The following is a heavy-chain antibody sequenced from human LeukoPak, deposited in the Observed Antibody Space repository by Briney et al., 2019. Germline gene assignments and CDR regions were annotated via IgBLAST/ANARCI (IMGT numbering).Heavy chain of an antibody. V-gene: IGHV3-21*01. D-gene: IGHD2-15*01. Sequence: GGSLRLSCAASGFTFSSYSMNWVRKAPGKGLELVSSISSSSSYIYYADSVNGRCTISRENAKNSLYLQMNSLRADDTSGYYCSSAPTLLIWFDHWGQGTLVTVSS. CDR3: SSAPTLLIWFDH. J-gene: IGHJ5*02. CDR2: ISSSSSYI. CDR1: GFTFSSYS.